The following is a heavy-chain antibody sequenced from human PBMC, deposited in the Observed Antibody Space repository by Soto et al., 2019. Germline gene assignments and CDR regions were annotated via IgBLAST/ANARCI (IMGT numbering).Heavy chain of an antibody. J-gene: IGHJ3*02. CDR2: ISYDGSDK. D-gene: IGHD2-21*01. CDR3: TVLVGGFDI. V-gene: IGHV3-30*03. Sequence: QVQLVESGGGVVQPGRSLRLSCAASGFTFSNYGMHWVRQAPGKGLEWVAVISYDGSDKYYADSVKGRFTISRDNSKNTLYLQMNSLRAEDTAVYYCTVLVGGFDIWGQGTMVTVSS. CDR1: GFTFSNYG.